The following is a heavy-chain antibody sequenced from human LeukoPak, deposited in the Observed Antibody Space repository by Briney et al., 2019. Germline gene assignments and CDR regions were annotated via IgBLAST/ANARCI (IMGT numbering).Heavy chain of an antibody. Sequence: SQTLSLTCAISGDSVSSNSAAWNWIRQSPSRGLEWLGRTYYRSKWYNDYAVSVKSRITINPDTSKNQFSLQLNSVTPEDTAVYYCARGPSEPIAAAGLYFDYWGQGTMVTVSS. J-gene: IGHJ4*02. V-gene: IGHV6-1*01. D-gene: IGHD6-13*01. CDR2: TYYRSKWYN. CDR3: ARGPSEPIAAAGLYFDY. CDR1: GDSVSSNSAA.